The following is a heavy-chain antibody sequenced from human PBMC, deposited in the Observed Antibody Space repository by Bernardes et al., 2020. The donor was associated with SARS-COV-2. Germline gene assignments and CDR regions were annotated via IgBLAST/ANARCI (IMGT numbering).Heavy chain of an antibody. J-gene: IGHJ5*02. V-gene: IGHV3-13*04. CDR2: IGTAGDT. CDR1: GFTFSSYD. Sequence: GSLRLSCAASGFTFSSYDMHWVRQATGKGLEWVSAIGTAGDTYYPGSVKGRFTISRENAKNSLYLQMNSLRAGDTAVYYCARGSGGRTYYDFWSGYFGLDPWGQGTLVTVSS. D-gene: IGHD3-3*01. CDR3: ARGSGGRTYYDFWSGYFGLDP.